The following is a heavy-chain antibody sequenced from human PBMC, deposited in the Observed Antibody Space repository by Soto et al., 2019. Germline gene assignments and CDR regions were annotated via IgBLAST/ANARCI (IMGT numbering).Heavy chain of an antibody. CDR1: GGSISSGDYS. CDR3: ARGVTVFAMASQFWFDP. CDR2: IYNSGIT. J-gene: IGHJ5*02. V-gene: IGHV4-30-4*01. D-gene: IGHD6-19*01. Sequence: SETLSLTCTVSGGSISSGDYSWSWVRQSPGKGLEWIGHIYNSGITYYNPSLKSRVVISIDTSRNQFSLRLNSLTAADRAVYFCARGVTVFAMASQFWFDPWGNGPVGTVS.